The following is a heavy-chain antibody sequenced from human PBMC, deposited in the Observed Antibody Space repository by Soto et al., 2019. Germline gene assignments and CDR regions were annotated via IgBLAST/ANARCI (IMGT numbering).Heavy chain of an antibody. D-gene: IGHD6-13*01. CDR1: GFTFSSYA. J-gene: IGHJ5*02. CDR2: ISGSGGST. CDR3: AKRVTAAGTSKVLDP. Sequence: PGGSLRLSCAASGFTFSSYAMSWVRQAPGKGLEWVSAISGSGGSTYYADSVKGRFTISRDNSKNTLYLQMNSLRAEDTAVYYCAKRVTAAGTSKVLDPWGQGTLVTVSS. V-gene: IGHV3-23*01.